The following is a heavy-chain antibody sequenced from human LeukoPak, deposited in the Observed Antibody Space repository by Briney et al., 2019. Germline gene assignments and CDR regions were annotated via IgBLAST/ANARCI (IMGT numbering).Heavy chain of an antibody. CDR1: GFTVSSNY. J-gene: IGHJ4*02. V-gene: IGHV3-23*01. D-gene: IGHD1-26*01. CDR2: ISISGGGT. CDR3: AKGGPVSGNYYFFDY. Sequence: GGSLRLSCAAPGFTVSSNYMSWVRQAPGKGLEWVSSISISGGGTYYAESVKGRFTISSDNSKNTLYLQMNSLRAEDTAVYYCAKGGPVSGNYYFFDYWGQGTLVTVSS.